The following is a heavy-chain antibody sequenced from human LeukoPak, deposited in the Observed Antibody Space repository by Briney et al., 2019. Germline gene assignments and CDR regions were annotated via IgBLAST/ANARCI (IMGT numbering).Heavy chain of an antibody. CDR3: ARDYGGDAGLDS. V-gene: IGHV3-33*01. J-gene: IGHJ4*02. CDR1: GFTFSSYG. CDR2: IWSDDRNK. D-gene: IGHD4-23*01. Sequence: GGSLRLSCAASGFTFSSYGMHWVRQAPGKGLEWVALIWSDDRNKYYAESVKGQFTISRDNSKNTLYLQMNSLRAEDTAVYYCARDYGGDAGLDSWGQGTLVTVSS.